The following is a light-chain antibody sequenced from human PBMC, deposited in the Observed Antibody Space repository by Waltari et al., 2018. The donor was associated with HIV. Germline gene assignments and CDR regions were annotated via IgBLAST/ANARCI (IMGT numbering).Light chain of an antibody. V-gene: IGLV2-8*01. CDR3: SSYADTNNVL. CDR1: SSDVGGFDY. J-gene: IGLJ3*02. CDR2: AVN. Sequence: QSALTQPPSASGSPGQSVTLSCTGTSSDVGGFDYVSWYQQHPAKAPQLLIYAVNRRPSGFPYRFSGSKSGNTASLTFSGLQTEDEADYYCSSYADTNNVLFGGGTKLTVL.